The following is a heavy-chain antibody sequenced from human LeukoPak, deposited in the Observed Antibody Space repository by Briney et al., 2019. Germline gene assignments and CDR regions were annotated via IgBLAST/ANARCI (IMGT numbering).Heavy chain of an antibody. CDR3: ARDLRGSYIPYFDY. V-gene: IGHV4-38-2*02. CDR2: IYHSGNT. CDR1: GHSISSAYY. J-gene: IGHJ4*02. Sequence: PSETLSLTCSVSGHSISSAYYWGWIRQPPGKGLEWIGSIYHSGNTYYNPSLKSRVTILVDTSKNQFSLRLSSVTAADTAVYYCARDLRGSYIPYFDYWGQGVLVTVSS. D-gene: IGHD1-26*01.